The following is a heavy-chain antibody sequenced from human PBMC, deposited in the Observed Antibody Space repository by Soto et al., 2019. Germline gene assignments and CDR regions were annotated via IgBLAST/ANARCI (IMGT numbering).Heavy chain of an antibody. V-gene: IGHV3-21*01. CDR3: ARGKYPHDAFDI. D-gene: IGHD2-2*01. CDR2: ISSSSSYI. CDR1: GFTFSSYS. Sequence: GGSLRLSCAASGFTFSSYSMNWVRQAPGKGLEWVSSISSSSSYIYYADSVKGRFTISRDNAKNSLYLQMNSLRAEDTAVYYCARGKYPHDAFDIWGQGTMVTVSS. J-gene: IGHJ3*02.